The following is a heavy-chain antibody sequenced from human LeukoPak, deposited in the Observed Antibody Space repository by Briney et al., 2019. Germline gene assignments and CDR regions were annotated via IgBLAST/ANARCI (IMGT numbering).Heavy chain of an antibody. CDR3: ARDCPGAACGGLLYGMDV. CDR2: IYISGST. V-gene: IGHV4-4*07. D-gene: IGHD2-21*01. Sequence: SETLSLTCTVSVGSISSYYWSWIRQPAGKGLEWIGRIYISGSTNYNPSLKSRVTMSVDTSKNQFSLKLSSVTAADTAVYYCARDCPGAACGGLLYGMDVWGQGTTVTVSS. CDR1: VGSISSYY. J-gene: IGHJ6*02.